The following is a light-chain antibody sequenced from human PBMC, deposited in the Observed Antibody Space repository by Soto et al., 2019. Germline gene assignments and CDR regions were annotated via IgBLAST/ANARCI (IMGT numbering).Light chain of an antibody. V-gene: IGLV1-47*01. CDR3: AIWDDSLRV. Sequence: QAVVTQPTSASGTPGQRVTISCSGSSSNIGTHFVYWYQQLPETAPKLLIYANDQRPSGVPDRFSGSKSGTSASLAISGLRSEDEADYYCAIWDDSLRVFGGGTTLTVL. CDR1: SSNIGTHF. CDR2: AND. J-gene: IGLJ2*01.